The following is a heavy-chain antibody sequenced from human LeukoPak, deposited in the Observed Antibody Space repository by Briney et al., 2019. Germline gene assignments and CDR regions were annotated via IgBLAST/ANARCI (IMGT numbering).Heavy chain of an antibody. Sequence: GGPLRLSCAASGFTFSNYWMSWVRQSPGKGLEWVANIKQDGSDKYYLDSVKGRFTISRDSAKNSLYLQMNSLRAEDTAVYYCARERTSLFDYWGQGTLVTVSS. CDR2: IKQDGSDK. J-gene: IGHJ4*02. CDR1: GFTFSNYW. D-gene: IGHD1-7*01. CDR3: ARERTSLFDY. V-gene: IGHV3-7*01.